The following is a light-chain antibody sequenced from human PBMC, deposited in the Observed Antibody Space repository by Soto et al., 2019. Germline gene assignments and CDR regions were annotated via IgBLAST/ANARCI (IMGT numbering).Light chain of an antibody. V-gene: IGKV3-15*01. CDR1: QRVASN. J-gene: IGKJ2*01. CDR2: GAS. Sequence: EIVMTQSPATLTVSPGERATLSCRASQRVASNLAWYQQKPGQAPRLLIYGASTRATGIPARFSGSGSGTEFTLAISSLQTEDFAVYFCHQYNKWPPYTFGQGTKLDIK. CDR3: HQYNKWPPYT.